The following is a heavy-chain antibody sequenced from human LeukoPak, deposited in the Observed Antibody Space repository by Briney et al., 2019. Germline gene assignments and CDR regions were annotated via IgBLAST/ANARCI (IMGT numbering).Heavy chain of an antibody. CDR3: AKDGVWFGELPYFDY. D-gene: IGHD3-10*01. Sequence: SVTVSCKASGGIFSSYVINWVRQAPGQGLEWMGGIIPMFDTANYAQKFQGRVTIIADKSTSIVYMELSSLRSEDTAVYYCAKDGVWFGELPYFDYWGQGTLVTVSS. CDR1: GGIFSSYV. V-gene: IGHV1-69*06. J-gene: IGHJ4*02. CDR2: IIPMFDTA.